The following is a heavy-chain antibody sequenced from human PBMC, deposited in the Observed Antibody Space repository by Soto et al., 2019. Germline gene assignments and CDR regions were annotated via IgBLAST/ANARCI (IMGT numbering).Heavy chain of an antibody. V-gene: IGHV1-69*02. Sequence: GASVKVSCKASGGTFISYTISWVRQAPGQGLEWMGRIIPILGIANYAQKFQGRVTITADESTSTAYMELSSLRSEDTAVYYCARSSPLVSFGPGYYGMDVWGQGTTVTVSS. CDR1: GGTFISYT. D-gene: IGHD3-16*02. J-gene: IGHJ6*02. CDR2: IIPILGIA. CDR3: ARSSPLVSFGPGYYGMDV.